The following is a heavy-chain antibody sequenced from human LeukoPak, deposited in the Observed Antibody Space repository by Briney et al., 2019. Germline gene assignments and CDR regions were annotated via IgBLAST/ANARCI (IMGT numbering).Heavy chain of an antibody. V-gene: IGHV4-34*01. CDR1: GGSFSGYY. CDR2: INHSGGT. D-gene: IGHD2-2*01. Sequence: SETLSLTCAVYGGSFSGYYWSWIRQPPGKGLEWIGEINHSGGTYYNPSLKSRVTLSVDTSKNQFSLKMNSVTAADTAVYYCAREPYCSSTSCYEAGYWGQGTLVTVSS. J-gene: IGHJ4*02. CDR3: AREPYCSSTSCYEAGY.